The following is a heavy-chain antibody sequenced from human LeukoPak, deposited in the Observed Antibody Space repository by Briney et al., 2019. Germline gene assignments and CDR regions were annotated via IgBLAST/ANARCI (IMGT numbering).Heavy chain of an antibody. CDR2: ISWNSGSI. J-gene: IGHJ4*02. D-gene: IGHD3-16*02. CDR1: GFTFDDYA. CDR3: AKDDYVWGSYRDGLFDY. Sequence: PGGSLRLSCAASGFTFDDYAMHWVRHAPGKGLEWVSGISWNSGSIGYADSVKGRFTISRDNAKNSLYLQMNSLRAEDTALYYCAKDDYVWGSYRDGLFDYRGQGTLVTVSS. V-gene: IGHV3-9*01.